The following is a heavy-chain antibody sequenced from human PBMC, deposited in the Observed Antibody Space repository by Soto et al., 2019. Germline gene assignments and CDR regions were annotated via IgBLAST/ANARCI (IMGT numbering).Heavy chain of an antibody. CDR3: ATHLWFGESSDMDV. CDR1: GFTVSSNY. V-gene: IGHV3-53*04. CDR2: IYSGGST. D-gene: IGHD3-10*01. J-gene: IGHJ6*03. Sequence: GGSLRLSCAASGFTVSSNYMSWVRQAPGKGLEWVSVIYSGGSTYYADSVKGRFTISRHNSKNTLYLQMTSLRAEDTAVYYCATHLWFGESSDMDVWGKGTTVTVSS.